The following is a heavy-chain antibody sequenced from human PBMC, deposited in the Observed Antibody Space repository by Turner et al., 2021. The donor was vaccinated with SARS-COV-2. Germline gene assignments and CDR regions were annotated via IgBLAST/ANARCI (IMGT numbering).Heavy chain of an antibody. D-gene: IGHD3-10*01. V-gene: IGHV3-30-3*01. CDR2: ISYDGINK. J-gene: IGHJ2*01. Sequence: QVQLVESGGGVVQPGRSLRLSCAASGFTFSSYVMHWVRQALGKGLEWVAVISYDGINKYYADSVKGRFTISRDNSKNTLYLQMNSLRAEDTAVYYCARDTGDFDLWGRGTLVTVSS. CDR3: ARDTGDFDL. CDR1: GFTFSSYV.